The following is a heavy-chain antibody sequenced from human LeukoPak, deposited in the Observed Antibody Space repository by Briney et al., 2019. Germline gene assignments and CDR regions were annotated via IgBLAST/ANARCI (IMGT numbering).Heavy chain of an antibody. CDR1: GFTFTSYE. J-gene: IGHJ4*02. CDR3: AREIRYCSGSKCYLFDY. CDR2: ISSSGSTI. V-gene: IGHV3-48*03. D-gene: IGHD2-15*01. Sequence: PGGSLRLSCAASGFTFTSYEMNWVRQAPGKGLEWVSYISSSGSTIYYADSVKGRFTISRDNAKNSLYLQMNSLRAEDTAVYYCAREIRYCSGSKCYLFDYCGQGTLVTVSS.